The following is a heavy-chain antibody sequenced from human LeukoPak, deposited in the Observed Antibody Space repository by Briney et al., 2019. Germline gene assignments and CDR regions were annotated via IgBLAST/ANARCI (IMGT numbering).Heavy chain of an antibody. CDR3: ARESGSYSVNWFDP. J-gene: IGHJ5*02. V-gene: IGHV1-69*13. CDR1: GGTFSSYA. Sequence: SVTVSCKASGGTFSSYAISWVRQAPGQGLEWMGGIIPIFGTANYAQKFQGRVTITADESTSTAYMELSSLRSEDTAVYYCARESGSYSVNWFDPWGQGTLVTVSS. D-gene: IGHD1-26*01. CDR2: IIPIFGTA.